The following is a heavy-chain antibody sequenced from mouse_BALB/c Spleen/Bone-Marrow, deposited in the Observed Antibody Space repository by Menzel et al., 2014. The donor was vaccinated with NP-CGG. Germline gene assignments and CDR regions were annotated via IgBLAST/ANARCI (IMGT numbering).Heavy chain of an antibody. CDR2: IHPSNGVT. J-gene: IGHJ1*01. V-gene: IGHV1S81*02. CDR3: TRSGFYGYGTYFDF. D-gene: IGHD1-2*01. CDR1: GYTFTNYY. Sequence: VQLQQSGAELVKPGASVKLSCKVSGYTFTNYYVYWVKQRPGQGLEWIGEIHPSNGVTKFNEKFMSKATLTVDTSSSTAYMHLSSLTPEDSAVYYCTRSGFYGYGTYFDFWGAGTTVTISS.